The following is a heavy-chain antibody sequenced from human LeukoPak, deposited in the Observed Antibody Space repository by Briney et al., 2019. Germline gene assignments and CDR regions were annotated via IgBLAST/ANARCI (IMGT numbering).Heavy chain of an antibody. V-gene: IGHV1-8*03. CDR2: MNPKSGDT. CDR1: GYSFTNYD. Sequence: ASVKVSCKASGYSFTNYDINWVRQATGQGLEWMGWMNPKSGDTGYSQKFQGRVFITRDTSINTAYMELSSLGSDDTAVYYCARDSSSHWFDPWGQGTLVTVSS. J-gene: IGHJ5*02. CDR3: ARDSSSHWFDP. D-gene: IGHD6-6*01.